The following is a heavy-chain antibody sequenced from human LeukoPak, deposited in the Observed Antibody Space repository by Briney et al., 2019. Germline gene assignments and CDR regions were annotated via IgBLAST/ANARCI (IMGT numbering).Heavy chain of an antibody. CDR1: GFTLSSYW. CDR3: ARAPSEIGGYYPEYFRH. J-gene: IGHJ1*01. Sequence: GGSLRLSCAASGFTLSSYWMHWVRQAPGKGLVWVSRIKSDGRTNYADSVEGRFTISRDNAKNTVSLQMNSLRAEDTGVYYCARAPSEIGGYYPEYFRHWGQGTLVIVSS. CDR2: IKSDGRT. V-gene: IGHV3-74*01. D-gene: IGHD3-22*01.